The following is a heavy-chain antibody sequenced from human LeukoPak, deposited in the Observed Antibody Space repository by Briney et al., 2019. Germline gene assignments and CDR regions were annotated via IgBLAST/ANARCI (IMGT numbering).Heavy chain of an antibody. D-gene: IGHD3-10*01. Sequence: AGGSLRLSCAASGSTFSRYWMHWVRQAPGKGLVWVSRINTDGSTTSYADSVRGRFTISRDNAENTVYLQMNSLGAEDTALYFCARVNTGNWYFDLWGRGTLVTVSS. V-gene: IGHV3-74*01. CDR3: ARVNTGNWYFDL. J-gene: IGHJ2*01. CDR1: GSTFSRYW. CDR2: INTDGSTT.